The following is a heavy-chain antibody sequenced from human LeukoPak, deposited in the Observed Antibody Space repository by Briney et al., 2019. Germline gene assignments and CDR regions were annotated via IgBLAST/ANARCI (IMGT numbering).Heavy chain of an antibody. Sequence: GGSLRLSCAASGFTFSSYSMNWVRQAPGKGLEWVSSISSSSSYIYYADSVKGRFTISRDNAKNSLYLQMNSLRAEDTAVYYCAREDTRAGVVVTGFGGYWGQGTLVTVSS. D-gene: IGHD2-21*02. CDR1: GFTFSSYS. J-gene: IGHJ4*02. CDR3: AREDTRAGVVVTGFGGY. V-gene: IGHV3-21*01. CDR2: ISSSSSYI.